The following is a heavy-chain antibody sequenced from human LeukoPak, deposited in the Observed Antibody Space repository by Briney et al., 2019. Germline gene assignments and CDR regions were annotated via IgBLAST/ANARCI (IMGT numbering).Heavy chain of an antibody. D-gene: IGHD3-10*01. J-gene: IGHJ3*02. CDR1: GGSFSGYY. CDR2: INHSGST. V-gene: IGHV4-34*01. CDR3: ARRGPLWFGMTNAFDI. Sequence: SETLSLTCAVYGGSFSGYYWSWIRQPPGKGLEWIGEINHSGSTNYNPSLKSRVTISVDTSKNQFSLKLSSVTAADTAVYYCARRGPLWFGMTNAFDIWGQGTMVTVSS.